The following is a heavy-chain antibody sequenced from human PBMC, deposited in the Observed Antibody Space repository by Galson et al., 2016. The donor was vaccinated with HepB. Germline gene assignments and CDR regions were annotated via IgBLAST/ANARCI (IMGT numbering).Heavy chain of an antibody. CDR1: GDPISSGGYY. CDR3: AREGGYYDSSGHYYSTPFDY. V-gene: IGHV4-31*03. D-gene: IGHD3-22*01. CDR2: IYHSGTT. J-gene: IGHJ4*02. Sequence: TLSLTCTVSGDPISSGGYYWSWIRQHPGKGLEWIGYIYHSGTTYYDPSLKSRVTISVDTSKNRFSLNLSAVTAADTALYYCAREGGYYDSSGHYYSTPFDYWGQGALVTVSS.